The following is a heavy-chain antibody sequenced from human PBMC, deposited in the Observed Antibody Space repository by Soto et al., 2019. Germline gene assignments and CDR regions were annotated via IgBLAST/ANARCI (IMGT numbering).Heavy chain of an antibody. CDR3: ARHKSSIAVAGIHY. V-gene: IGHV4-59*08. Sequence: QVQLQESGPGLVKPSETLSLTCTVSGGSISSYYWSWIRQPPGKGLEWIGYIYYSGGTNYNPSLKSRVTXXVXTXRDQSSLKLSSVTAADTAVYYGARHKSSIAVAGIHYWGQGTLVTVSS. CDR1: GGSISSYY. J-gene: IGHJ4*02. D-gene: IGHD6-19*01. CDR2: IYYSGGT.